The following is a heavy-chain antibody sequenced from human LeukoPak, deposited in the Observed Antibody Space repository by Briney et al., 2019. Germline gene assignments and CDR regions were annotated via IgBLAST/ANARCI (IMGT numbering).Heavy chain of an antibody. D-gene: IGHD6-13*01. Sequence: ASVKVSCKASGYTFTSYGISWVRQAPGQGLEWMGWISAYNGNTNYAQKLQGRVTMTTDTSTSTAYMELRSLRSDDTAVYYCARDRTWQQLGLPDYWGQGTPVTVSS. V-gene: IGHV1-18*01. CDR1: GYTFTSYG. CDR3: ARDRTWQQLGLPDY. J-gene: IGHJ4*02. CDR2: ISAYNGNT.